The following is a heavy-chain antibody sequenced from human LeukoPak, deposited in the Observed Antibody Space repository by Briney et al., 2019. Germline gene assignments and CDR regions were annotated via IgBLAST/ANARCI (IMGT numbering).Heavy chain of an antibody. V-gene: IGHV3-48*03. J-gene: IGHJ5*02. CDR1: GFSLRSSE. CDR3: ARDTVNGPFVISLDL. CDR2: INSADNVE. Sequence: GGSLRLTCAASGFSLRSSEMNWVRQAPGKGPEWVAHINSADNVEYYTDSVRGRFTMSRDNAKDLLYLQMNSLRDEDTAVYYCARDTVNGPFVISLDLWGQGVLVTVSS. D-gene: IGHD2-8*01.